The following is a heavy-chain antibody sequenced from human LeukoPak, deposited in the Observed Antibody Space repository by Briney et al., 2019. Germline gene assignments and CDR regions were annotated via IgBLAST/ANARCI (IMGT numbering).Heavy chain of an antibody. CDR2: ISSSSSYI. CDR3: ARVLRNYYGSGSYDC. V-gene: IGHV3-21*01. CDR1: EFTFSSYS. D-gene: IGHD3-10*01. Sequence: GGSLRLSCAASEFTFSSYSMNWVRQAPGKGLEWVSSISSSSSYIYYADSVKGRFTISRDNAKNSLYLQMNSLRAEDTAVYYCARVLRNYYGSGSYDCWGQGTLVTVSS. J-gene: IGHJ4*02.